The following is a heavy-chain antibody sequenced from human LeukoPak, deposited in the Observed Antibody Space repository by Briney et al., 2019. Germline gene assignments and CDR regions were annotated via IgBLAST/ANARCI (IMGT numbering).Heavy chain of an antibody. J-gene: IGHJ6*02. D-gene: IGHD3-9*01. CDR3: ARELRYFDWLLPSYYYGMDV. CDR2: IKQDGSEK. Sequence: GGSPRLSCAASGFTFSSYWMSWVRQAPGKGLEWVANIKQDGSEKYYVDSVKGRFTISRDNAKNSLYLQMNSLRAEDTAVYYCARELRYFDWLLPSYYYGMDVWGQGTTVTVSS. V-gene: IGHV3-7*01. CDR1: GFTFSSYW.